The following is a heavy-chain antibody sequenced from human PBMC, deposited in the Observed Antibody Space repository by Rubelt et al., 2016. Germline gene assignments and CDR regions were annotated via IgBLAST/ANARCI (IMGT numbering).Heavy chain of an antibody. CDR2: IYHSGST. D-gene: IGHD4-17*01. V-gene: IGHV4-4*02. Sequence: QVQLQESGPGLVKPSGTLSLTCAVSGGSISSSNWWSWVRQPPGKGLEWIGEIYHSGSTTYNPSLRSRVTISVATSKNQLSLKLSSVTEADTAGYYCARDYAHARVDPWGQGTLVTVSS. J-gene: IGHJ5*02. CDR3: ARDYAHARVDP. CDR1: GGSISSSNW.